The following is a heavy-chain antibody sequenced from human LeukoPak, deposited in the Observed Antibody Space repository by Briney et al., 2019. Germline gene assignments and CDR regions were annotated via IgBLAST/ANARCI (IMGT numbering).Heavy chain of an antibody. V-gene: IGHV1-3*04. CDR2: TYTDGWKT. J-gene: IGHJ4*02. D-gene: IGHD6-19*01. Sequence: GASVRVSCKASGYTFTTYAMHWVRQAPGQRPEWIGYTYTDGWKTKYSQKFGDRVAITRDTSASTVYLDLSRLTSEDTALYYCARGSGEGLDYWGQGTLVTVSS. CDR3: ARGSGEGLDY. CDR1: GYTFTTYA.